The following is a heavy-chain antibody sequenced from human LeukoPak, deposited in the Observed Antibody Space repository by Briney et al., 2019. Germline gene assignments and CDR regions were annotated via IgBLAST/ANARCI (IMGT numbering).Heavy chain of an antibody. CDR1: GGSISSYY. D-gene: IGHD3-22*01. J-gene: IGHJ4*02. CDR3: ARAHPYDRSGYYLYYFYY. CDR2: IYTSGST. Sequence: SDTLSLTCTVSGGSISSYYWSWLRQPAGKGLEWIGRIYTSGSTNYNPSLKSRVTMSVDTSKSQTSLKLSSVTAADAAVNNCARAHPYDRSGYYLYYFYYWGQGTLVTVSS. V-gene: IGHV4-4*07.